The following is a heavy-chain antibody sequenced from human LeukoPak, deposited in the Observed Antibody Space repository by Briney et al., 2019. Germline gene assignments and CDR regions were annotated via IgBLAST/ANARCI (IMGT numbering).Heavy chain of an antibody. CDR1: GYTLTELS. CDR2: FDPEDGET. CDR3: ARGRGYYYDSTTPAGY. V-gene: IGHV1-24*01. J-gene: IGHJ4*02. Sequence: ASVKVSCKVSGYTLTELSMHWVRQAPGKGLEWMGGFDPEDGETIYAQKFQGRVTMTEDTSTDTAYMELSSLRSEDTAVYYCARGRGYYYDSTTPAGYWGQGTLVTVSS. D-gene: IGHD3-22*01.